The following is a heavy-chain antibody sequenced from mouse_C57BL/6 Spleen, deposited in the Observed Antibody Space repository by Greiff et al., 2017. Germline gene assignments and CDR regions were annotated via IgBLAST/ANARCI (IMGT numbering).Heavy chain of an antibody. CDR2: IYPRSGNT. CDR3: ARGDITTDQGAMDY. D-gene: IGHD1-1*01. CDR1: GYTFTSYG. J-gene: IGHJ4*01. V-gene: IGHV1-81*01. Sequence: QVQLQQSGAELARPGASVKLSCKASGYTFTSYGISWVKQRTGQGLEWIGEIYPRSGNTYYNEKFKGKATLTADKSSSTAYMELRSLTSEDSAVYFCARGDITTDQGAMDYWGQGTSVTVSS.